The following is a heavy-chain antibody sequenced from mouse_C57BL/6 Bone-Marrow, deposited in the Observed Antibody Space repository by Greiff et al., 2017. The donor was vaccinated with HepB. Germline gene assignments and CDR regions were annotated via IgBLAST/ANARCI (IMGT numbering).Heavy chain of an antibody. Sequence: VQLQQSGVELVRPGASVKLSCTASGFNIKDDYMHWVKQRPEQGLEWIGWIDPENGDTEYASKFQGKATITADTSSNTAYLQLSSLTSEDTAVYYCTTLFFSSPYYFDYWGQGTTLTVSS. CDR2: IDPENGDT. CDR3: TTLFFSSPYYFDY. CDR1: GFNIKDDY. D-gene: IGHD1-3*01. V-gene: IGHV14-4*01. J-gene: IGHJ2*01.